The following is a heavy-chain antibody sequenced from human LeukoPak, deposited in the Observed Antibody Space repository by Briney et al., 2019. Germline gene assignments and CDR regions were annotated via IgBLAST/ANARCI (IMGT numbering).Heavy chain of an antibody. CDR3: AKGESPYYYYYMDV. CDR1: GFTFDDYA. Sequence: QPGGSLRLSCAASGFTFDDYAMHWVRQAPGKGLEWVSGISWNSGSIGYADSVKGRFTISRDNAKNSLYLQMNSLRAEDMALYYCAKGESPYYYYYMDVWGKGTTVTVSS. CDR2: ISWNSGSI. V-gene: IGHV3-9*03. J-gene: IGHJ6*03.